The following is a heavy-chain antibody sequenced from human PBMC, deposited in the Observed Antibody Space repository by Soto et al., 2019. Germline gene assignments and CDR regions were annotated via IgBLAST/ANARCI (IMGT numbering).Heavy chain of an antibody. V-gene: IGHV4-59*01. D-gene: IGHD2-15*01. CDR3: ARSRGSTRSFDY. CDR2: IYYSGST. CDR1: GGSISAYW. J-gene: IGHJ4*02. Sequence: SETLSLTCTVSGGSISAYWWSWIRQPPRKGLEWIGYIYYSGSTNYNPSLKSRVTISVDTSKNQFSLKLTSVTAADTAVYYCARSRGSTRSFDYWGQGTLVTVSS.